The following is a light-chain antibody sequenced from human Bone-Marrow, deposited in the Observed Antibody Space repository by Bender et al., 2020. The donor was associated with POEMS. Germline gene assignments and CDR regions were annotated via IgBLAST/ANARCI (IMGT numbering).Light chain of an antibody. Sequence: QSVLTQPPSASGTPGQSVIISCSGTDSNFGGNNVNWYQHLPGTAPRLVVYSNYQRPSGVPDRFSGSKSGNTASLTVSGLQPEDEADYYCSSYAGFNNWGVFGGGTKLTVL. CDR3: SSYAGFNNWGV. V-gene: IGLV1-44*01. CDR1: DSNFGGNN. CDR2: SNY. J-gene: IGLJ2*01.